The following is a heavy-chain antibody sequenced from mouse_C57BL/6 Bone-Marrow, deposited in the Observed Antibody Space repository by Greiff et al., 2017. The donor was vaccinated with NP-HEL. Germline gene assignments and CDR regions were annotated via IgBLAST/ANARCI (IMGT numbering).Heavy chain of an antibody. V-gene: IGHV3-5*01. Sequence: VQLKQSGPGLVKPSQTVFLTCTVTGISITTGNYRWSWIRQFPGNKLEWIGYIYYSGTITYNPSLTSRTTITRDTPKNQFFLEMNSLTAEDTATYYCARDYGSSSYAMDYWGQGTSVTVSS. J-gene: IGHJ4*01. D-gene: IGHD1-1*01. CDR1: GISITTGNYR. CDR3: ARDYGSSSYAMDY. CDR2: IYYSGTI.